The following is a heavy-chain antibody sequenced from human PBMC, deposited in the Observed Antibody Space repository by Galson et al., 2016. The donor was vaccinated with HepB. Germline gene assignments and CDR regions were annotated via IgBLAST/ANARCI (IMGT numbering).Heavy chain of an antibody. V-gene: IGHV3-30*04. CDR1: GFTYG. Sequence: SLRLSCAVSGFTYGIHWVRQAPGKGLEWVAAISNDESRKDYADSVKGRFIISRDTSKNTLYLQMNSLRSEDPAVYYCASDMNNFDFLGGPFDYWGQGTLVTVSS. J-gene: IGHJ4*02. D-gene: IGHD3-3*01. CDR2: ISNDESRK. CDR3: ASDMNNFDFLGGPFDY.